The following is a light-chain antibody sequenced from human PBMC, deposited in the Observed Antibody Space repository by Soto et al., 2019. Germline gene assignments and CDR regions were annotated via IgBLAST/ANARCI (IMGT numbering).Light chain of an antibody. CDR3: SSYTSSSTQV. Sequence: QSALTQPASVSGSPGQSITISCTGTSSDVGGYNYVSWYQQHPGKAPKLMIYEVSNRPSGVSNRFSGSKSGNTASLTISGLQAEEEVDYYCSSYTSSSTQVFGGGTQLTVL. CDR1: SSDVGGYNY. J-gene: IGLJ7*01. V-gene: IGLV2-14*01. CDR2: EVS.